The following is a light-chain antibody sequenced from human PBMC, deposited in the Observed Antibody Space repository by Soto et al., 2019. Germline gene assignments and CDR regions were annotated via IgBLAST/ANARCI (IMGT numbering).Light chain of an antibody. CDR2: WAS. Sequence: DIVMTQSPDSLAVSLGERATITCRSSQSVLYIPTNKNYVAWYQQKPGQPPKLLLYWASTRESGVPDRFSGSGSGTDFTLTISSLEPEDFAVYYCQHRSSWPGAFGPGTKVDIK. CDR3: QHRSSWPGA. J-gene: IGKJ3*01. V-gene: IGKV4-1*01. CDR1: QSVLYIPTNKNY.